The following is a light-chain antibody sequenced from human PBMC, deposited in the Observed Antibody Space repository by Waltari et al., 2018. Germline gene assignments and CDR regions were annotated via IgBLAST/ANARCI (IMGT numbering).Light chain of an antibody. J-gene: IGKJ3*01. V-gene: IGKV1-39*01. CDR3: QQSSSSPIT. CDR2: ASS. Sequence: DIQMTQSPSSLSAPVGDRVIITFRASQNINNYLNWYQQKPGKAPKLLIYASSNLQGGVPSRFSGDGSGTDFTLTISTLQPEDFATYYCQQSSSSPITFGPGTKVDVK. CDR1: QNINNY.